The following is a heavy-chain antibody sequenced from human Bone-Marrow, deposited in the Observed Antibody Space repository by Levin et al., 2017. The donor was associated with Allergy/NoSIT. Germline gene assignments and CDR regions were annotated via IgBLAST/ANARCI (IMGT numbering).Heavy chain of an antibody. CDR1: GFRFNDYA. CDR3: AKDRGKGAASRPTS. V-gene: IGHV3-23*01. D-gene: IGHD6-13*01. CDR2: ISGSGGPT. Sequence: GGSLRLSCAASGFRFNDYAMSWVRQAPGKGLEWVSAISGSGGPTYYADSVKGRFTLSRDNSKNTLYLQMNSLSAEDTAVYFCAKDRGKGAASRPTSRGQGTLVTVSS. J-gene: IGHJ4*02.